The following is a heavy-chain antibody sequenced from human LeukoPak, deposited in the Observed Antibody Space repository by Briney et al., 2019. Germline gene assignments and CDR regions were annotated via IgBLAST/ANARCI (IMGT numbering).Heavy chain of an antibody. CDR1: GYTFTSYG. V-gene: IGHV1-18*01. CDR3: ARVQIGWFGELVYYMDV. CDR2: IHIYRGNT. J-gene: IGHJ6*03. Sequence: ASVKVSCKASGYTFTSYGISWVRQAPGQGLEWMGWIHIYRGNTNYAQKLQGRVTMTTDTSTSTAYMELRSLRSDDTAVYYCARVQIGWFGELVYYMDVWGKGTTVTVSS. D-gene: IGHD3-10*01.